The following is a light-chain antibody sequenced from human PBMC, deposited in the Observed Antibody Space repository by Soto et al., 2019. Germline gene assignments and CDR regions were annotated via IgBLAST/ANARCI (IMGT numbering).Light chain of an antibody. V-gene: IGLV2-14*01. J-gene: IGLJ2*01. CDR3: SSYTSSSTLGHVV. Sequence: QSALTQPASVSGSPGQSITISCTATSSDVGGYNYVSWYQQHPGKAPKLMIYDVSNRPSGVSNRFSGSKSGNTASLTISGLQAEDEADYYCSSYTSSSTLGHVVFGGGTKVTVL. CDR1: SSDVGGYNY. CDR2: DVS.